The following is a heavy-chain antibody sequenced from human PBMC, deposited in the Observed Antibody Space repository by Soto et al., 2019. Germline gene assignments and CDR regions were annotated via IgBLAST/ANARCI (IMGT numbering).Heavy chain of an antibody. CDR2: ISGSGGST. V-gene: IGHV3-23*01. Sequence: EVQLLESGGGLVQPGGSLRLSCAASGFTFSSYAMSWVRQAPGKGLEWVSAISGSGGSTYYADSVKGRFTISRDNSKNTLYLQMNSLRAEDTAVYYCAKLAGEWELLGGPFDYWGQGTLVTVSS. CDR1: GFTFSSYA. D-gene: IGHD1-26*01. J-gene: IGHJ4*02. CDR3: AKLAGEWELLGGPFDY.